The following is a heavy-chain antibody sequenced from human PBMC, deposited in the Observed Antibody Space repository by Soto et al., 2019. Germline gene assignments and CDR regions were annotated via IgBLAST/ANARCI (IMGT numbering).Heavy chain of an antibody. Sequence: QVQVVESGGGVVQPGRSLRLSCAASGFTFSTYAMHWVRQAPGKGLEWVAVIYSGGNTYYADSVKGRFTISRDNSKTTLYLQMNSLRAEDSAVYYCARGTLPRGGGAFDFWGQGTMVSVSS. J-gene: IGHJ3*01. V-gene: IGHV3-30*14. CDR3: ARGTLPRGGGAFDF. D-gene: IGHD3-10*01. CDR2: IYSGGNT. CDR1: GFTFSTYA.